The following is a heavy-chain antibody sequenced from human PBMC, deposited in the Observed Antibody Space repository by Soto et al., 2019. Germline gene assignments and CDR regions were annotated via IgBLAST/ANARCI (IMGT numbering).Heavy chain of an antibody. D-gene: IGHD5-12*01. CDR3: ARVMWLAPYNYYYMAF. CDR2: ISSSSSTI. CDR1: GFTFSSYS. J-gene: IGHJ6*03. V-gene: IGHV3-48*01. Sequence: GGSLRLSCAASGFTFSSYSMNWVRQAPGKGLEWVSYISSSSSTIYYADSVKGRFTISRDNAKDSLYLQMNSLRAEDTAVYYCARVMWLAPYNYYYMAFSGKGTTVTVYS.